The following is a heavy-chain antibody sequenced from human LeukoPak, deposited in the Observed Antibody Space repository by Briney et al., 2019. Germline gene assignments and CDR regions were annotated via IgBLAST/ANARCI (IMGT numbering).Heavy chain of an antibody. CDR2: ISSSSSYI. CDR1: GFTFSSYS. CDR3: ARGGRGASFDY. Sequence: GGSLRLSRAASGFTFSSYSMNWVRQAPGKGLEWVSSISSSSSYIYYADSVKGRFTISRDNAKNSLYLQMNSLRAEDTAVYYCARGGRGASFDYWGQGTLVTVSS. V-gene: IGHV3-21*01. D-gene: IGHD4/OR15-4a*01. J-gene: IGHJ4*02.